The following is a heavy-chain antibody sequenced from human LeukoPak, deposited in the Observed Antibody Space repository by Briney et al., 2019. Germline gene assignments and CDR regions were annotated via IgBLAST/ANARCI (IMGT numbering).Heavy chain of an antibody. V-gene: IGHV4-59*01. CDR2: IYYSGST. CDR1: GGSISPYY. J-gene: IGHJ6*02. Sequence: SETLSLTCTVSGGSISPYYWSWIRQPPGQGLEWIGYIYYSGSTNYNPSLKSRVTISVDTSKNQFSLKLSSVTAADTAVYYCARVSEDYYYSMDVWGQGTTVTVSS. CDR3: ARVSEDYYYSMDV.